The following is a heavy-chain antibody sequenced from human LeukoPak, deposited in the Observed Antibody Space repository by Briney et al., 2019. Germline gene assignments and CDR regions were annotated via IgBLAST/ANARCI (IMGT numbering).Heavy chain of an antibody. CDR1: GFTFSSYG. J-gene: IGHJ6*02. D-gene: IGHD2-15*01. V-gene: IGHV3-30*18. Sequence: GRSLRLSCAASGFTFSSYGMHWVRQAPGKGLEWVAVISYDGSNKYYADSVKGRFTISRDNSKNTLYLQMNSLRAEDTAVYYCAKDNVVVVVAATRAVGMDVWGQGTTVTVSS. CDR3: AKDNVVVVVAATRAVGMDV. CDR2: ISYDGSNK.